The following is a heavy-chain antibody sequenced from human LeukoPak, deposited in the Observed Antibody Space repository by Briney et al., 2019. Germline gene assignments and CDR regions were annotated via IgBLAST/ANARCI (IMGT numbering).Heavy chain of an antibody. D-gene: IGHD3-22*01. V-gene: IGHV4-59*01. CDR1: GGSFNGYY. Sequence: SETLSLTCAVYGGSFNGYYWSWIRQPPGKGLEWIGYIYYSGSTNYNPSLKSRVTISVDTSKNQFSLKLSSVTAADTAVYYCARAPDSSGYLNYFDYWGQGTLVTVSS. CDR2: IYYSGST. J-gene: IGHJ4*02. CDR3: ARAPDSSGYLNYFDY.